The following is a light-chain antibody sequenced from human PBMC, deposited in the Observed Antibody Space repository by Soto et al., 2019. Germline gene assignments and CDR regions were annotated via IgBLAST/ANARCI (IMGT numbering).Light chain of an antibody. CDR3: LHYGNSPGLFT. V-gene: IGKV3-20*01. Sequence: EIVLAQSPGTLSLSLGARATLSCRASQSVSTTYLAWYQQKPGQAPRLLIYDASSRATGIPDRFSGSGSGTDFTLTISRLDPEDFAVYYCLHYGNSPGLFTFGPGTKVDIK. CDR2: DAS. CDR1: QSVSTTY. J-gene: IGKJ3*01.